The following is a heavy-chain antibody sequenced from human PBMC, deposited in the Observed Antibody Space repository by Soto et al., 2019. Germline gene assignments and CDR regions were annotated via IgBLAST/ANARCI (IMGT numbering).Heavy chain of an antibody. J-gene: IGHJ6*02. CDR2: ISYDGSDK. V-gene: IGHV3-30*03. Sequence: QVQLVESGGGVVQPGRSLRLSCAASGFTFSSYGMHWVRQAPGKGLEWVAGISYDGSDKHYAESVKGRFTISRDNSKNTLYLQMNSLRAEDTAVYYCAGYRMDVWGQGTTVTVSS. CDR3: AGYRMDV. CDR1: GFTFSSYG.